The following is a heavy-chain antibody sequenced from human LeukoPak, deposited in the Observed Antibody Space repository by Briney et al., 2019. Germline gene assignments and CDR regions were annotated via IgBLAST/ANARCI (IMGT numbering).Heavy chain of an antibody. Sequence: GGSLRLSCSASGFTFRDYPIHWVRQAPGEGLQYVSAISSAGGTTYYANSVRGRFTISRDNSKNTLYLQMSSLRAEDTALYYCVKVGDSGYGEYYQHWGQGTLVTVSS. CDR2: ISSAGGTT. J-gene: IGHJ1*01. V-gene: IGHV3-64D*06. CDR3: VKVGDSGYGEYYQH. D-gene: IGHD5-12*01. CDR1: GFTFRDYP.